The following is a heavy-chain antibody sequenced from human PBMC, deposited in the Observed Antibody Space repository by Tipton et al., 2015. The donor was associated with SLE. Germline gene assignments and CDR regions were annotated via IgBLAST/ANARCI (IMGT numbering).Heavy chain of an antibody. J-gene: IGHJ5*02. Sequence: TLSLTCTVSGGSISSSSYYWGWIRQPPGKGLEWIGYIYYSGSTNYNPPLKSRVTISVDTSTNQFSLKLSSVTAADTAVYYCARQWAETNWFDPWGQGTLVTVSS. V-gene: IGHV4-61*05. CDR2: IYYSGST. CDR1: GGSISSSSYY. CDR3: ARQWAETNWFDP. D-gene: IGHD1-26*01.